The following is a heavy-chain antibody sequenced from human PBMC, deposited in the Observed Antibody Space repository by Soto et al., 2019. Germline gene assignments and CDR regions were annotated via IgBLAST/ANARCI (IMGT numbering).Heavy chain of an antibody. CDR2: IIPIFGTA. Sequence: ASVKVSCKASGGTFSIYAISCVLQAPGQGLEWMGGIIPIFGTANYAQKFQGRVTITADESTSTAYMELSSLRSEDTAVYYCACTHDDYDTLDYWGQGTLVTVSS. D-gene: IGHD3-9*01. CDR1: GGTFSIYA. V-gene: IGHV1-69*13. J-gene: IGHJ4*02. CDR3: ACTHDDYDTLDY.